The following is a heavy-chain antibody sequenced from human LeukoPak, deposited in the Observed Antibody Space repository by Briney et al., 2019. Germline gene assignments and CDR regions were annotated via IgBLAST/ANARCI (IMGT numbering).Heavy chain of an antibody. Sequence: SETLSLTCTVSGGSIGTYYWSWTRQPPGKGLEWIGYISYSGSTNYNPSLKSRVTISVDTSKNQFSLRLSSVTAADTAVYYCARGSGSSGYTWFDPWGQGTLVTVSS. J-gene: IGHJ5*02. D-gene: IGHD3-22*01. CDR2: ISYSGST. CDR3: ARGSGSSGYTWFDP. CDR1: GGSIGTYY. V-gene: IGHV4-59*01.